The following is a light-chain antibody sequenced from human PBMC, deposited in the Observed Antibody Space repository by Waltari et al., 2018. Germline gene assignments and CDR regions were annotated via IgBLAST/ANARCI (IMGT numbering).Light chain of an antibody. CDR3: SSYAGSNNLV. V-gene: IGLV2-8*01. J-gene: IGLJ2*01. Sequence: QSALTQPPSASGSPGQSVTISCTGTSSDVGRYNYVSWYQQHPGKAPTLLVYAVSKRPSGVPDRFSGSKAGNTASLTVSGLQAEDEADYYCSSYAGSNNLVFGGGTKLTVL. CDR1: SSDVGRYNY. CDR2: AVS.